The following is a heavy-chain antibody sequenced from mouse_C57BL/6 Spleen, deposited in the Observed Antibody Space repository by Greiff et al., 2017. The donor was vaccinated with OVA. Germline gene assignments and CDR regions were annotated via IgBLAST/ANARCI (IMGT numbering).Heavy chain of an antibody. CDR3: ERDRSDDRSYAMDY. V-gene: IGHV3-6*01. CDR1: GYSITSGYY. D-gene: IGHD2-3*01. J-gene: IGHJ4*01. CDR2: ISYDGST. Sequence: VQLQQSGPGLVKPSQSLSLTCSVTGYSITSGYYWNWIRQSPGNKLEWMGYISYDGSTNYNPSFKNRITITRDTSKNQFFLKLNYVTTEESAEYDGERDRSDDRSYAMDYWGQGTSVTVSS.